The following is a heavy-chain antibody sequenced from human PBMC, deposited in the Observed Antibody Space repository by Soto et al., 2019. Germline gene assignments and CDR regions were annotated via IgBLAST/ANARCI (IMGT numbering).Heavy chain of an antibody. V-gene: IGHV4-59*01. CDR3: ARMGYGDYVYFDY. J-gene: IGHJ4*02. D-gene: IGHD4-17*01. Sequence: QVQLQESGPGLVKPSETLSLTCTVSGGSISSYYWSWIRQPPGKGLEWIGYIYYSGSTNYNPSLKSRVTISVDTSKNQFSLKLSSVTAADTAVYYCARMGYGDYVYFDYWGQGTLVTVSS. CDR2: IYYSGST. CDR1: GGSISSYY.